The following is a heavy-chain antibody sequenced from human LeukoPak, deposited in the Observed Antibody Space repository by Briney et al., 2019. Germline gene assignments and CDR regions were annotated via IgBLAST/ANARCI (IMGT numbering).Heavy chain of an antibody. D-gene: IGHD3-10*01. CDR1: AVSISSSSYN. Sequence: SESLSLTCTVSAVSISSSSYNWGCIRHPPGKGLASTRSIYYSGSSYYNPSLKSRVTISVDTSKNQFSLKLSSVTAAATAVYYCARLDYYGSGSRRKLDYWGQGTPVTVSS. CDR2: IYYSGSS. CDR3: ARLDYYGSGSRRKLDY. J-gene: IGHJ4*02. V-gene: IGHV4-39*07.